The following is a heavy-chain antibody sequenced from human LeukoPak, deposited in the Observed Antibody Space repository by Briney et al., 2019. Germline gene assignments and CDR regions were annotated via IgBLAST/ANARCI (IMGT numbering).Heavy chain of an antibody. J-gene: IGHJ4*02. CDR1: GFTFSNYG. V-gene: IGHV3-48*04. CDR3: TRGGAARPDY. CDR2: ISSSSRNI. D-gene: IGHD6-6*01. Sequence: PGGSLRLTCAASGFTFSNYGMNWVRQAPGKGLEWVSYISSSSRNINYADSVRGRFTIFRNNAESSLYLQMNSLRVDDRAIYYCTRGGAARPDYWGQGTLVTVSS.